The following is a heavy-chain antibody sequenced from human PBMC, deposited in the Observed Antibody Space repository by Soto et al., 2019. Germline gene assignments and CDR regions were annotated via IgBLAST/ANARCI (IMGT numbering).Heavy chain of an antibody. V-gene: IGHV1-2*02. J-gene: IGHJ4*02. D-gene: IGHD3-22*01. Sequence: ASVKVSCKASGYIFTAYYLHWMRQVPGQGLEWMGWINPKNDDTNYAQKFHGSVTMTRDTSIMTAYMELSRLKSDDTAIYYCARGRLDVDGRGYYHFDYWGQGTLVTSPQ. CDR3: ARGRLDVDGRGYYHFDY. CDR1: GYIFTAYY. CDR2: INPKNDDT.